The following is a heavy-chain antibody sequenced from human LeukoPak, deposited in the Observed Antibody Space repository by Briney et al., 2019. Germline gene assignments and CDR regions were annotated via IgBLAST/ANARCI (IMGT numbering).Heavy chain of an antibody. V-gene: IGHV1-69*13. CDR1: GYTFTSYY. CDR3: ARGPRATQYYYDSSGYYCDIDY. J-gene: IGHJ4*02. D-gene: IGHD3-22*01. Sequence: ASVKVSCKASGYTFTSYYMHWVRQAPGQGLEWMGGIIPIFGTANYAQKFQGRVTITADESTSTAYMELSSLRSEDTAVYYCARGPRATQYYYDSSGYYCDIDYWGQGTLVTVSS. CDR2: IIPIFGTA.